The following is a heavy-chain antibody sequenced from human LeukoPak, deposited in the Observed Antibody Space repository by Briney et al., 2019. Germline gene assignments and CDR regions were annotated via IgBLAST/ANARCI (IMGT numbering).Heavy chain of an antibody. CDR3: ARGSIYNWNLFDY. J-gene: IGHJ4*02. CDR2: IYYSGST. V-gene: IGHV4-59*01. CDR1: GGSISSYY. Sequence: KPSETLSLTCTVSGGSISSYYWSWIRQPPGKGLEWIGYIYYSGSTNYNPSLKSRVTISVDTSKNQFSLKLSSVTAADTAVYYCARGSIYNWNLFDYWGQGILVTVSS. D-gene: IGHD1-20*01.